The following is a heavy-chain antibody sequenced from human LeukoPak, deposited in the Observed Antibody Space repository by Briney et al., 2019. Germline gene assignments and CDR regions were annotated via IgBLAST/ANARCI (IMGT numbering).Heavy chain of an antibody. Sequence: PGSSLQISTKGSGYGFSSYWIGWGRRMPGKGGEWMGVIYSGDSDTTYSPSFQGQVTISADKSLNTAYLQLSTLKASDTAMYFCARRRSSTLIDYWGQGTLVTVSS. V-gene: IGHV5-51*01. CDR1: GYGFSSYW. CDR2: IYSGDSDT. CDR3: ARRRSSTLIDY. J-gene: IGHJ4*02. D-gene: IGHD3-10*01.